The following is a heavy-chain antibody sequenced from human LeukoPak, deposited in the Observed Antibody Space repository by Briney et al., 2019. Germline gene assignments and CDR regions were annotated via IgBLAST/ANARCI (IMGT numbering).Heavy chain of an antibody. CDR1: GVSISSGGYY. V-gene: IGHV4-31*03. CDR3: ARANTPKNYHDISGRLRVPQYDY. D-gene: IGHD3-22*01. Sequence: PSETLSLTCTVSGVSISSGGYYWSWTRRHPGEGLEWIGFIYYSGTTYYNPSLRGRISISVDTSKNQFSLKLSSVTAADTAVYYCARANTPKNYHDISGRLRVPQYDYWGQGTLVTVSS. CDR2: IYYSGTT. J-gene: IGHJ4*02.